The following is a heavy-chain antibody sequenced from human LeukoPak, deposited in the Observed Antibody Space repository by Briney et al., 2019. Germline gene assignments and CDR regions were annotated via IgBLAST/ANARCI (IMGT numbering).Heavy chain of an antibody. CDR2: IYTSGST. CDR1: GVSISSYY. V-gene: IGHV4-4*07. J-gene: IGHJ4*02. CDR3: AASSGWSLGY. Sequence: SETLSLTCTVSGVSISSYYMSWIRQPAGKGLEWIWRIYTSGSTNYNPSLKSRVHMSVDTSKKQFSLKLSSVTAADTAVYYCAASSGWSLGYWGQGTLVTVSS. D-gene: IGHD6-19*01.